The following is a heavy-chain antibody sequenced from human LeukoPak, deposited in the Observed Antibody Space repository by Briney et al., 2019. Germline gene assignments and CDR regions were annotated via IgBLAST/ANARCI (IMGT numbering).Heavy chain of an antibody. V-gene: IGHV1-18*01. Sequence: ASVKVSCKASGYTFTSYGISWVRQAPGQGLEWMGWISAYNGNTNYAQKLQGRVTMTTDTSTSTAYMELRSLRSDDTAVYYCARSVAGGDPSLYFDYWGQGTLVTVSS. CDR3: ARSVAGGDPSLYFDY. CDR2: ISAYNGNT. J-gene: IGHJ4*02. CDR1: GYTFTSYG. D-gene: IGHD2-21*02.